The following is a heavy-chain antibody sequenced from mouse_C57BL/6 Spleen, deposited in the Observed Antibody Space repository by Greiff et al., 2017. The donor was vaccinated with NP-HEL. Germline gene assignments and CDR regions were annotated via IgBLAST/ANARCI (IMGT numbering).Heavy chain of an antibody. CDR1: GFTFSDYY. D-gene: IGHD2-1*01. J-gene: IGHJ4*01. Sequence: EVKLVESEGGLVQPGSSMKLSCTASGFTFSDYYMAWVRQVPEKGLEWVANINYDGSSTYYLDSLKSRFIISRDNAKKILYLQMSSLKSEDTATYYCARVDGKGYAMDYWGQGTSVTVSS. CDR3: ARVDGKGYAMDY. V-gene: IGHV5-16*01. CDR2: INYDGSST.